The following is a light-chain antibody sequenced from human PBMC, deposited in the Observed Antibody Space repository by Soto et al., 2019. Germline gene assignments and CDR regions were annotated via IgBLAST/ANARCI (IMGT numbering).Light chain of an antibody. CDR2: KKS. CDR1: QSINSW. J-gene: IGKJ1*01. Sequence: DIQMTHSPSPLSSSVGDRVTITCRASQSINSWLAWYQQRPGKVPKLLIFKKSMLQSGVPSRFSGSESGTEFTLTISSLQPDDFSTYYCQQYNNFPWTFGQGTKVEIK. V-gene: IGKV1-5*03. CDR3: QQYNNFPWT.